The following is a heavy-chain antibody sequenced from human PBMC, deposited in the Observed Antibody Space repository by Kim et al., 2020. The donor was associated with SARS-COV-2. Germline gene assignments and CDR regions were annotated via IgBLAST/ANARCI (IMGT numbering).Heavy chain of an antibody. CDR2: IIPIFGTA. CDR3: ARTPGYDFWSGYYPGPISMDG. J-gene: IGHJ6*02. Sequence: SVKVSCKASGGTFSSYAISWVRQAPGQGLEWMGGIIPIFGTANYAQKFQGRVTITADESTSTAYMGLSSLRSEDTAVYYCARTPGYDFWSGYYPGPISMDGWGQGTTVTVSS. V-gene: IGHV1-69*13. CDR1: GGTFSSYA. D-gene: IGHD3-3*01.